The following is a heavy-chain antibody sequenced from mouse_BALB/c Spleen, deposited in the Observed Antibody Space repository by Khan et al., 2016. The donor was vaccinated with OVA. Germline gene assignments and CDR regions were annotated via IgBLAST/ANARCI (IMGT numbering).Heavy chain of an antibody. CDR2: INPSTGYT. V-gene: IGHV1-7*01. Sequence: VQLQEPGAELAKPGASVKMSCKASGYTFINYWILWVKQRPGQGLEWIGYINPSTGYTEYNQNFKDEATLTADKSSSTAYMQLSSLTSEDSAVYYCARRGLRWDFDYWGQGTTLTVSS. CDR1: GYTFINYW. D-gene: IGHD1-1*01. J-gene: IGHJ2*01. CDR3: ARRGLRWDFDY.